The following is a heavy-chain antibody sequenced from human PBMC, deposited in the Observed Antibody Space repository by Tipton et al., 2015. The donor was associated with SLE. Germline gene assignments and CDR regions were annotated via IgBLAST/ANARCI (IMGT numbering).Heavy chain of an antibody. D-gene: IGHD5-12*01. V-gene: IGHV4-31*03. CDR1: GGSISSDGYY. CDR3: ARGQGYPYFDS. J-gene: IGHJ4*02. Sequence: TLSLTCTVSGGSISSDGYYWAWIRQHPGKGLEWLGYIHYSGRTHYNTSLQSRLTMSVDTSKNQFSLNLNSVAAADTAVYFCARGQGYPYFDSWGQGALVTVSS. CDR2: IHYSGRT.